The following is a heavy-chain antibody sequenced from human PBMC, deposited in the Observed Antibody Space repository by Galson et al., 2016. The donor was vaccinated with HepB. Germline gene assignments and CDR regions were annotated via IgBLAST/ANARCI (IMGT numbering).Heavy chain of an antibody. V-gene: IGHV3-23*01. D-gene: IGHD3-10*01. CDR2: FSGSGEIT. J-gene: IGHJ4*02. CDR1: GFTFSTYA. CDR3: AQVRGYGSGSVFDH. Sequence: SLRLSCAASGFTFSTYAMSWVRQAPGKGLEWVSAFSGSGEITYYADSVRGRFTISRDNSKSMLYLQMNNLRAADTAVYYCAQVRGYGSGSVFDHWGQGTLVTVSS.